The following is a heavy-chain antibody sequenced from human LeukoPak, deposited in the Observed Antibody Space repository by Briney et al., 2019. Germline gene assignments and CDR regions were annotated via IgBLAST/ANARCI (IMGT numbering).Heavy chain of an antibody. Sequence: SQTLSLTCTVSGGSISSGDYYWSWIRQPPGKGLEWFGYIYDSGSTYYNPSIKSRVTISVDTSKNQFSLKLSSVTAADTAVYYCARVADRITIFGVIDYWGQGTLVTVSS. J-gene: IGHJ4*02. V-gene: IGHV4-30-4*08. CDR2: IYDSGST. CDR3: ARVADRITIFGVIDY. D-gene: IGHD3-3*01. CDR1: GGSISSGDYY.